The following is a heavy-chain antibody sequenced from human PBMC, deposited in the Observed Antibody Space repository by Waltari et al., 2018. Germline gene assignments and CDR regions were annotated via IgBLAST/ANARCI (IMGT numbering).Heavy chain of an antibody. D-gene: IGHD6-6*01. V-gene: IGHV3-48*01. J-gene: IGHJ3*02. Sequence: EVQLVESGGGLVQPGGSLRLSCAASGFTFSSYSMNWVRQAPGKGLEWVSYISSSSSTIYYADSVKGRFTIPRDNAKNSLYLQMNSLRAEDTAVYYCAKDRGSSSVTLGAFDIWGQGTMVTVSS. CDR2: ISSSSSTI. CDR3: AKDRGSSSVTLGAFDI. CDR1: GFTFSSYS.